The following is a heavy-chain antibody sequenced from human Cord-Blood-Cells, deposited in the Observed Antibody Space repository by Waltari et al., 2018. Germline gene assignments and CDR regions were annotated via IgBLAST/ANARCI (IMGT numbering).Heavy chain of an antibody. D-gene: IGHD3-3*01. J-gene: IGHJ5*02. Sequence: AEVKKPGASVKVSCKVSGYTLTELSMHWVRQAPGKGLEWMGGFDPEDGETIYAQKFQGRVTMTEDTSTDTAYMELSSLRSEDTAVYYCATSKPDYDFWSGYNWFDPWGQGTLVTVSS. CDR1: GYTLTELS. CDR2: FDPEDGET. V-gene: IGHV1-24*01. CDR3: ATSKPDYDFWSGYNWFDP.